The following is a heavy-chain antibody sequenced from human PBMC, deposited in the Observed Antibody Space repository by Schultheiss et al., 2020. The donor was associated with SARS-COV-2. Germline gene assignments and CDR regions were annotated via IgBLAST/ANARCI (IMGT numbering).Heavy chain of an antibody. CDR1: GYTFTSYG. CDR3: ARGGETIFGVVTILRY. Sequence: ASVKVSCKASGYTFTSYGISWVRQAPGQGLEWMGWISAYNGNTNYAQKLQGRVTMTTDTSTSKAYMELRSLRSDDTAVYYCARGGETIFGVVTILRYWGQGTLVTVSS. J-gene: IGHJ4*02. D-gene: IGHD3-3*01. V-gene: IGHV1-18*01. CDR2: ISAYNGNT.